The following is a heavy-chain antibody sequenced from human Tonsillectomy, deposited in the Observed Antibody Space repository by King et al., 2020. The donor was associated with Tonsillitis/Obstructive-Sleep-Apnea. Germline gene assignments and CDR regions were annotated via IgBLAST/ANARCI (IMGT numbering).Heavy chain of an antibody. J-gene: IGHJ5*02. CDR2: IYYSGLT. D-gene: IGHD5-24*01. CDR1: VGSISSYY. CDR3: ARTRERSNWFDP. Sequence: QLQESGPGLVKPSETLSLTCTVSVGSISSYYWIWIRQPPGKGLEWVWYIYYSGLTNYNPSLKSRVTLSVDTSKNQFSLKLSSVTAADTAVYYCARTRERSNWFDPWGQGTLVTVSS. V-gene: IGHV4-59*01.